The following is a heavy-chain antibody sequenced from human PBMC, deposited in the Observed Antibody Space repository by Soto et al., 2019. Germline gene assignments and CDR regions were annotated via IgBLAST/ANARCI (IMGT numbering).Heavy chain of an antibody. Sequence: SEPLSLNSTGSVASIYRSAYYWAWRRETPGKGLEWIGNIYYSGNTYYNPSLKSRVTISIDTSKNQFSLELSSMTAADTAVFYCASSTYYYGSGTKGGFDFWGQGTLVTVS. CDR2: IYYSGNT. D-gene: IGHD3-10*01. V-gene: IGHV4-39*01. J-gene: IGHJ4*02. CDR1: VASIYRSAYY. CDR3: ASSTYYYGSGTKGGFDF.